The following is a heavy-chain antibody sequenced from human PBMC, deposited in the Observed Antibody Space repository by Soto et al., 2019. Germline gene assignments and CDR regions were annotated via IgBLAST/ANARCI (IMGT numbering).Heavy chain of an antibody. D-gene: IGHD6-19*01. J-gene: IGHJ4*02. Sequence: PGXSLRLSCAASGFTFSSYAISWVHQAPGKGLEWVSAISGSGGSTYYADSVKGRFTISRDNSKNTLYLQMNSLRAEETAVYYCAKAGGDSPYSSGWYLDYWGQGTLVTAPQ. V-gene: IGHV3-23*01. CDR3: AKAGGDSPYSSGWYLDY. CDR1: GFTFSSYA. CDR2: ISGSGGST.